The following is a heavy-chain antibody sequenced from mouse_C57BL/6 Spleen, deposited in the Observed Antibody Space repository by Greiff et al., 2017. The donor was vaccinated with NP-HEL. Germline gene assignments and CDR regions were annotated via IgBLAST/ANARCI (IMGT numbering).Heavy chain of an antibody. D-gene: IGHD4-1*01. Sequence: EVQLQQSGPELVKPGATVKISCKASGYTFTDYYMNWVKQSHGKSLEWIGDINPNNGGTSYNQKFKGKATLTVDKSSSTAYMELRSLTSEDSAVYYCARSDWDRGYWGQGTTLTVSS. V-gene: IGHV1-26*01. CDR1: GYTFTDYY. J-gene: IGHJ2*01. CDR2: INPNNGGT. CDR3: ARSDWDRGY.